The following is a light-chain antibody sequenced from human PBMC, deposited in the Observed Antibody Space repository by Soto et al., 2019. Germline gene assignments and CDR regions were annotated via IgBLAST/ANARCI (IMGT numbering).Light chain of an antibody. CDR1: QSLSGSY. V-gene: IGKV3-20*01. J-gene: IGKJ1*01. CDR2: CAS. CDR3: QQYVTSPRT. Sequence: EIVLTQSPGALSLSPGERATLSCRASQSLSGSYLAWYQQKPGQAPRLLIYCASNRATGIPDRFSGSGSGTDFTLTISRLEPGDFAVYYCQQYVTSPRTFGQGTKVDIK.